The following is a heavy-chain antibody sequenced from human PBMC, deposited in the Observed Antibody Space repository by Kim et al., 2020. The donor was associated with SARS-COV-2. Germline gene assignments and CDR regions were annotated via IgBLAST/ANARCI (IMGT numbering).Heavy chain of an antibody. Sequence: SVKVSCKASGGTFSSYAISWVRQAPGQGLEWMGGIIPIFGTANYAQKFQGRVTITADESTSTAYMELSSLRSEDTAVYYCARVGSGYSYGYPIDYWGQGTLVTVSS. CDR3: ARVGSGYSYGYPIDY. CDR2: IIPIFGTA. V-gene: IGHV1-69*13. D-gene: IGHD5-18*01. J-gene: IGHJ4*02. CDR1: GGTFSSYA.